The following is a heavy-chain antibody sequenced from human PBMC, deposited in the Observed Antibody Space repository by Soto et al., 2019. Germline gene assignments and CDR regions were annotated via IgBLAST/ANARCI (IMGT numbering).Heavy chain of an antibody. D-gene: IGHD5-12*01. CDR2: IIPIFGTA. CDR3: ARDIIYSGYDRPCEYYYYYGMDV. V-gene: IGHV1-69*01. CDR1: GGTFSSYA. J-gene: IGHJ6*02. Sequence: QVQLVQPGAEVKKPGSSVKVSCKASGGTFSSYAISWVRQAPGQGLEWMGGIIPIFGTANYAQKFQGRVTITADESKSPAYMELSSLTSEDTGVYYCARDIIYSGYDRPCEYYYYYGMDVWGQGPAV.